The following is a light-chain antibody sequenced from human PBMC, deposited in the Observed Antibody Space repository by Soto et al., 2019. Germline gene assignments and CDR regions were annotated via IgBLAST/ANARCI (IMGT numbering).Light chain of an antibody. J-gene: IGLJ3*02. Sequence: QSVLTQPPSVSGAPGQRITISCAGSGSSIGAGYDVHWYQQLPGTAPKLLIYDNINRPSGVPDRVSGSKSGTSASLAITGLQTEDEADYYFQSYDSGLSGRVFGGGTKLTVL. V-gene: IGLV1-40*01. CDR1: GSSIGAGYD. CDR2: DNI. CDR3: QSYDSGLSGRV.